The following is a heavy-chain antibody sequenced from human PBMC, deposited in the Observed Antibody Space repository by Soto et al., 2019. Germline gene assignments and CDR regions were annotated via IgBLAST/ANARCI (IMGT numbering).Heavy chain of an antibody. J-gene: IGHJ6*02. D-gene: IGHD5-12*01. CDR1: GGSISSYY. V-gene: IGHV4-59*01. Sequence: SETLSLTCTVSGGSISSYYWSWIRQPPGKGLEWIGYIYYSGSTNYNPPLKSRVTISVDTSKNQFSLKLSSVTAADTAVYYCARDRYSGYDYDYYGMDVWGQGTTVTVSS. CDR2: IYYSGST. CDR3: ARDRYSGYDYDYYGMDV.